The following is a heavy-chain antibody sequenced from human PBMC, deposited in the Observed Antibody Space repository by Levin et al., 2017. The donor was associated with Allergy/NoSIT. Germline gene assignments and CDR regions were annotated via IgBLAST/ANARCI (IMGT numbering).Heavy chain of an antibody. V-gene: IGHV3-9*01. Sequence: GGSLRLSCAASGFTFDDYAMHWVRQAPGKGLEWVSFISWNSGSIGYADSVKGRFTISRDNAKNSLYLQMNSLRAEDTAVYYCAKDSTMENYGMDVWGQGTTVTVSS. CDR1: GFTFDDYA. CDR2: ISWNSGSI. J-gene: IGHJ6*02. D-gene: IGHD3-3*01. CDR3: AKDSTMENYGMDV.